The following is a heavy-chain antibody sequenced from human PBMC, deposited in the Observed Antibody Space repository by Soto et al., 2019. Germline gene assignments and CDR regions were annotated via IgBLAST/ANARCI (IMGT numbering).Heavy chain of an antibody. CDR3: ARDSFRAFDI. J-gene: IGHJ3*02. D-gene: IGHD2-15*01. CDR1: GFTFSSYS. CDR2: ISSSSSYI. Sequence: GGSLRLSCAASGFTFSSYSMNWVRQAPGKGLEWVSSISSSSSYIYYADSVKGRFTISRDNAKNSLYLQMDSLRAEDTAVYYCARDSFRAFDIWGQGTMVTVSS. V-gene: IGHV3-21*01.